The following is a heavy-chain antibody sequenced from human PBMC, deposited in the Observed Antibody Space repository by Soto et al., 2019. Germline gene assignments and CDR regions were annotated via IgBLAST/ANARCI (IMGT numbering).Heavy chain of an antibody. Sequence: PSQTLSLTCAISGDSVSSNSAAWNWIRQSPSRGLEWLGRTYYRSKWYNDYAVSVKSRITINPDTSKNQFSLQLNSVTPEDTAVYYCARVNSDFWSGGNYYYYMDVWGKGTTVTAP. CDR2: TYYRSKWYN. J-gene: IGHJ6*03. D-gene: IGHD3-3*01. V-gene: IGHV6-1*01. CDR3: ARVNSDFWSGGNYYYYMDV. CDR1: GDSVSSNSAA.